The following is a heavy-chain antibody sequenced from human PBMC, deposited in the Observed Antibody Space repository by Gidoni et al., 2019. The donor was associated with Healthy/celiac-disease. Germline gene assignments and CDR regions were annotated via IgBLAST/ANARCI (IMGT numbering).Heavy chain of an antibody. J-gene: IGHJ6*02. CDR1: GFPFSSYW. CDR3: ARDWGSSSDWAGYYYYYYGMDV. CDR2: IKQDGSEK. Sequence: EVQLVESGGGLVQPGGSLRLSCAASGFPFSSYWMSWVRQAPGKGLEWVANIKQDGSEKYYVYSVKGRFTISRDNAKNSLYLQMNSLRAEDTAVYYCARDWGSSSDWAGYYYYYYGMDVWGQGTTVTVSS. D-gene: IGHD6-6*01. V-gene: IGHV3-7*01.